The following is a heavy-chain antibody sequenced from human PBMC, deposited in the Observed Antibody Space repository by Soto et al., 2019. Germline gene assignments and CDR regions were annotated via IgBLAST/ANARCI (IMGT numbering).Heavy chain of an antibody. D-gene: IGHD3-22*01. V-gene: IGHV4-38-2*02. CDR3: ARDRSQDYDSSGLFDY. CDR2: IYHSGHT. CDR1: GYFISSGYY. Sequence: SVTLSLTCVVSGYFISSGYYWGWIRQPPGKGLEWIGTIYHSGHTYYNPSLEGRVTISVDTSKNQFSLNLSSVTTADTAVYYCARDRSQDYDSSGLFDYWGQGTLVTVSS. J-gene: IGHJ4*02.